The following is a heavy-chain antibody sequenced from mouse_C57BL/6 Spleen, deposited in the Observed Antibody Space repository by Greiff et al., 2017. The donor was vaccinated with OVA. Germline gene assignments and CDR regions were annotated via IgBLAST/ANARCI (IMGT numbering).Heavy chain of an antibody. J-gene: IGHJ1*03. V-gene: IGHV5-6*01. CDR3: ARHDYYGSSLLGFDV. CDR1: GFTFSSYG. Sequence: EVMLVESGGDLVKPGGSLKLSCAASGFTFSSYGMSWVRQTPDKRLEWVATISSGGSYTYYPDSVKGRFTISRDNAKNTLYLQMSSLKSEDTAMYYGARHDYYGSSLLGFDVWGTGTTVTVSS. CDR2: ISSGGSYT. D-gene: IGHD1-1*01.